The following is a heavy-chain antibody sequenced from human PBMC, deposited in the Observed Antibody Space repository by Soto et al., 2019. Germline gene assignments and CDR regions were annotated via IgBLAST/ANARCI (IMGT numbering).Heavy chain of an antibody. D-gene: IGHD1-1*01. CDR3: ARVNWTIGTRAFDI. CDR2: IYSGGST. V-gene: IGHV3-53*04. CDR1: GFTVSSNY. J-gene: IGHJ3*02. Sequence: GGSLRLSCAASGFTVSSNYMSWVRQAPGKGLEWVSVIYSGGSTYYADSVKGRFTISRHNSKNTMYLQMNSLRAEDTAVYYCARVNWTIGTRAFDIWGQGTMVTVSS.